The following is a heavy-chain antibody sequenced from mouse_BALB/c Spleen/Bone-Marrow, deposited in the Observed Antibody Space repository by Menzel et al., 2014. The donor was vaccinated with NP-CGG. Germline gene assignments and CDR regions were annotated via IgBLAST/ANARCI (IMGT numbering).Heavy chain of an antibody. J-gene: IGHJ1*01. CDR2: IYPGSSDT. V-gene: IGHV1-5*01. CDR1: DYTFTSYR. D-gene: IGHD2-10*01. Sequence: VQLQQSGTVLARPGASVKMSCKASDYTFTSYRMHWLKQRPGQGLEWIGAIYPGSSDTSYNQKFKGKAELTAVTSTSTAYMDLSSLTNEDSAVYYCTLAYFGQGDWFFDVWGAGTTVTVSS. CDR3: TLAYFGQGDWFFDV.